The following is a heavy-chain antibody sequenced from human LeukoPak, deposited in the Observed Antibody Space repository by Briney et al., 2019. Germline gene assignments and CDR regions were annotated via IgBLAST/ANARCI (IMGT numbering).Heavy chain of an antibody. D-gene: IGHD3-10*01. Sequence: SETLSLTSADHRGSFMGYYWSRIRQPPGKGLEWIGEINHSGNTNYNPSLKSRVTISVDTSKNQFSLKLSSVTAADTAVYYCARSYGSGSYYKPPGYWGQGTLVTVSS. J-gene: IGHJ4*02. CDR1: RGSFMGYY. V-gene: IGHV4-34*01. CDR2: INHSGNT. CDR3: ARSYGSGSYYKPPGY.